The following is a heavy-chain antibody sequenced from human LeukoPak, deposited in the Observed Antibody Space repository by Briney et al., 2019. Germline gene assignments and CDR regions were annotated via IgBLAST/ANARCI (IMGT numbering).Heavy chain of an antibody. Sequence: SQTLSLTCTVSGGSISSGDYSWSWIRQRPGKGLEWIGYIYYSGSTYYHPSLKSRVTISVDTSKNQFSLKLSSVTAADTAVYYCARVYYGSGPSPFLDYRGQGTLVTVSS. D-gene: IGHD3-10*01. CDR3: ARVYYGSGPSPFLDY. J-gene: IGHJ4*02. CDR1: GGSISSGDYS. V-gene: IGHV4-30-4*01. CDR2: IYYSGST.